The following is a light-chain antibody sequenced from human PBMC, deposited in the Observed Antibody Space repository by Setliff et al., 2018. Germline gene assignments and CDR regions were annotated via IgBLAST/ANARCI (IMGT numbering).Light chain of an antibody. CDR1: SSDVGGYNY. CDR3: SSYTSSSASYV. Sequence: LAQPASVSGSPGQSITISCTGTSSDVGGYNYVSWYQQHPGKAPKLMIYDVSNRPSGVSNRFSGSKSGNTASLTISGLQAEDETDYYCSSYTSSSASYVFGTGTKV. CDR2: DVS. V-gene: IGLV2-14*03. J-gene: IGLJ1*01.